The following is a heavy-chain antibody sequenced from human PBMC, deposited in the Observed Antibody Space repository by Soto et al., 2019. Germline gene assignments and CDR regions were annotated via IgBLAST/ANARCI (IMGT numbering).Heavy chain of an antibody. D-gene: IGHD2-15*01. J-gene: IGHJ4*02. CDR3: ARWVEVSLDYFDS. CDR2: VFHSGRT. V-gene: IGHV4-31*03. CDR1: GGSITNSYYF. Sequence: PSETLSLTCTVSGGSITNSYYFWSWVRQNPGKGLEWIRHVFHSGRTYYNPSLSGRVSILVDTSMNQFSLNLNSVTAADTAVYYCARWVEVSLDYFDSWGQGTPVTVSS.